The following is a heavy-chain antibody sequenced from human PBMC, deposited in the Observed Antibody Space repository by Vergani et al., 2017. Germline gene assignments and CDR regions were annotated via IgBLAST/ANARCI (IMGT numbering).Heavy chain of an antibody. J-gene: IGHJ4*01. Sequence: QLVESGGGWVQPGGSLRVSCSASGFRVTTYYMSWVRQAPGKGLEWVSVIKSDGRTSYAESVRGRFTISRDTSRNAVYLQMNILRVEDTGVYYCTRSECSGTTCYGHYFDLWGHGILVTVSS. D-gene: IGHD2-15*01. CDR2: IKSDGRT. CDR3: TRSECSGTTCYGHYFDL. CDR1: GFRVTTYY. V-gene: IGHV3-66*02.